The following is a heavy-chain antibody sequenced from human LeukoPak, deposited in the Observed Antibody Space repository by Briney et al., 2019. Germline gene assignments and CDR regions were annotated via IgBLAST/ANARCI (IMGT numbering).Heavy chain of an antibody. Sequence: PGGSLRLSCAASGFTFSSYSMNWVRQAPGKGLEWVSSIGSSSSYIYYADSVKGRFTISRDNAKNSLYLQMNSLRAEDTAVYYCAREEFGTSSSDYWGQGTLVTVSS. V-gene: IGHV3-21*01. J-gene: IGHJ4*02. CDR2: IGSSSSYI. D-gene: IGHD6-6*01. CDR3: AREEFGTSSSDY. CDR1: GFTFSSYS.